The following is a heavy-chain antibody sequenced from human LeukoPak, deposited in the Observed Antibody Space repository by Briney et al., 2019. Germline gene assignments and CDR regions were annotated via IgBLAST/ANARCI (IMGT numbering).Heavy chain of an antibody. CDR2: IYHSGST. D-gene: IGHD3-16*01. CDR3: ARGYLGVLSY. V-gene: IGHV4-30-2*01. CDR1: GGSISSGGHS. Sequence: SQTLSLTCAVSGGSISSGGHSWSWIRQPPGKGLEWIGYIYHSGSTYYNPSLKSRVTISVDRSKNQFSLKLSSVTAADTAVYYCARGYLGVLSYWGQGTLVTVSS. J-gene: IGHJ4*02.